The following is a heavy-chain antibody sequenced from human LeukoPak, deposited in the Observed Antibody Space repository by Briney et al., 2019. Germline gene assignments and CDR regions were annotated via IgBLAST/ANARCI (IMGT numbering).Heavy chain of an antibody. V-gene: IGHV3-23*01. CDR3: VRVSPVAAVGRSWFDP. Sequence: PGGSLRLSCAASVFTFSSYAMSWVRQAPGEGLEWVSTVSGSNGNTHYADSVKGRFTISRDNSKNTLYLQMNSLRAEDTAVYYCVRVSPVAAVGRSWFDPWGQGTLATVSS. J-gene: IGHJ5*02. D-gene: IGHD6-13*01. CDR2: VSGSNGNT. CDR1: VFTFSSYA.